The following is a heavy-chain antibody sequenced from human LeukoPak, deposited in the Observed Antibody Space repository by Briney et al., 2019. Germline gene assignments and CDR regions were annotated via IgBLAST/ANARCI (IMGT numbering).Heavy chain of an antibody. V-gene: IGHV4-59*12. D-gene: IGHD5-12*01. Sequence: SETLSLTCTVSGGSISGNYWSWIRQPPGKELEWIGYIFYSGTTTYNPSLKSRVTISVDTSKNQFSLKLSSVTAADTAVYYCAGIYSGYDYGVDYWGQGTLVTVSS. J-gene: IGHJ4*02. CDR2: IFYSGTT. CDR3: AGIYSGYDYGVDY. CDR1: GGSISGNY.